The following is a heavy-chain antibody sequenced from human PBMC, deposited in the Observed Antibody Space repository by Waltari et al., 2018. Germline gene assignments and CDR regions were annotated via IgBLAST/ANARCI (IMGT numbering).Heavy chain of an antibody. CDR3: ARPTMVRGVTSYYFDY. D-gene: IGHD3-10*01. CDR1: GYTFTGYY. V-gene: IGHV1-2*02. Sequence: QVQLVQSGAEVKKPGASVKVSCKASGYTFTGYYMHWVRQAPGQGLEWMGWINPNSGGTNYAQKFQGRVTMTRDTSISTTYMELSRQRSDDKAVYYCARPTMVRGVTSYYFDYWGQGTLVTVSS. J-gene: IGHJ4*02. CDR2: INPNSGGT.